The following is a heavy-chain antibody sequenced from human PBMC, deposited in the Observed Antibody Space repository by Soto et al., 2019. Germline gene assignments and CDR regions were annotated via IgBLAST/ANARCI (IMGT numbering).Heavy chain of an antibody. V-gene: IGHV3-33*01. D-gene: IGHD4-17*01. J-gene: IGHJ3*02. CDR1: GFTFSSYG. Sequence: QVQLVESGGGVVQPGRSLRLSCAASGFTFSSYGRHWVRQAPGKGLEWGAVIRDDGSNKYYADSVKGRFTISRDNSKNTLYLQMNSLRAEDTAVYYCAREFMTTVTTAFDIWGQGTMVTVSS. CDR3: AREFMTTVTTAFDI. CDR2: IRDDGSNK.